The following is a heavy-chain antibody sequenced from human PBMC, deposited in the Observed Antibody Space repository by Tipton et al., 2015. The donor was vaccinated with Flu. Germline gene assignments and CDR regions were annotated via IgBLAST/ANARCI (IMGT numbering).Heavy chain of an antibody. D-gene: IGHD3-16*01. CDR1: GFTFSSYG. CDR2: IWYDGSNK. Sequence: QLVQSGGGLVKPGGSLRLSCAASGFTFSSYGMHWVRQAPGKGLEWVAVIWYDGSNKYYADSVKGRFTISRDNSKNTLYPQMNSLRAEDTAVYYCARDLPGLLRGGIDYWGQGTLVTVSS. V-gene: IGHV3-33*01. CDR3: ARDLPGLLRGGIDY. J-gene: IGHJ4*02.